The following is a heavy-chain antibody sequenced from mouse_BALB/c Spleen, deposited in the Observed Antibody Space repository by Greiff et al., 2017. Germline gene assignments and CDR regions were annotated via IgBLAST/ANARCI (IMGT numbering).Heavy chain of an antibody. D-gene: IGHD2-3*01. J-gene: IGHJ2*01. CDR1: GFTFSSYT. CDR3: TRAGWLHLDY. Sequence: EVMLVESGGGLVKPGGSLKLSCAASGFTFSSYTMSWVRQTPEKRLEWVATISSGGSYTYYPDSVKGRFTISRDNAKNTLYLQMSSLKSEDTAMYYCTRAGWLHLDYWGQGTTLTVSS. V-gene: IGHV5-6-4*01. CDR2: ISSGGSYT.